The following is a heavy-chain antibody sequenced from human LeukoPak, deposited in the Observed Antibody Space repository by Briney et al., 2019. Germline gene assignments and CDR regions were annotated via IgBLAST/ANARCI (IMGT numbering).Heavy chain of an antibody. CDR1: GGSISSYY. CDR2: IYYSGST. J-gene: IGHJ5*02. V-gene: IGHV4-59*01. Sequence: SETLSLTCTVSGGSISSYYWSWIRQPPGKGLEWIGYIYYSGSTNYNPSLKSRVTISVDTSKNQFSLKLSSVTAADTAVYYCARGYSSSWYKTGVWFDPWGQGTLVTVSS. CDR3: ARGYSSSWYKTGVWFDP. D-gene: IGHD6-13*01.